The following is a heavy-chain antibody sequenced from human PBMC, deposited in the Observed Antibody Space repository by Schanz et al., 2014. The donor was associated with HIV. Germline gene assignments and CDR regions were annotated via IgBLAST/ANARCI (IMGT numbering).Heavy chain of an antibody. CDR1: GFTFSSDG. CDR3: ARETGGSGWYTLDY. D-gene: IGHD6-19*01. V-gene: IGHV3-30*03. J-gene: IGHJ4*02. Sequence: VQLLESGGGLVQPGGSLRVSCAASGFTFSSDGMHWVRQAPGKGLEWVAFISYDGSNRYYSDSVKGRFTISRDNSKNTLYLQMNSLRAEDTAMYFCARETGGSGWYTLDYWGQGTLIAVSS. CDR2: ISYDGSNR.